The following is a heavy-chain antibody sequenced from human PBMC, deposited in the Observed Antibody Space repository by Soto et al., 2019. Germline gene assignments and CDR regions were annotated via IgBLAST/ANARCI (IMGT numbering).Heavy chain of an antibody. CDR3: ARVLSRSSYFDY. V-gene: IGHV3-66*01. D-gene: IGHD6-6*01. J-gene: IGHJ4*02. CDR1: GFTVSSNY. Sequence: GGSLRLSCAASGFTVSSNYMSWVRQAPGKGLEWVSVIYSGGSTYYADSVKGRFTISRDNSKNTLYLQMNSLRAEDTAVYYCARVLSRSSYFDYWGQGTLVTVSS. CDR2: IYSGGST.